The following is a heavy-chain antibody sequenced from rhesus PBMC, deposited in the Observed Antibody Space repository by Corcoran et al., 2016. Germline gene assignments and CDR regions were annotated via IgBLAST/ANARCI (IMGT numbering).Heavy chain of an antibody. CDR3: AKVGEVGGGWYRYGKYFEF. J-gene: IGHJ1*01. V-gene: IGHV3S18*01. D-gene: IGHD6-37*01. Sequence: EVQLVESGGGLAKPGGSLRLSCAASGFSFSDYYMYWVRQAPGKGLEWVSGISYTGDSTYYADSVKGRFTISRENAKNTLYLQMDSLRAEDTAVYYCAKVGEVGGGWYRYGKYFEFWVQGALVTVSS. CDR1: GFSFSDYY. CDR2: ISYTGDST.